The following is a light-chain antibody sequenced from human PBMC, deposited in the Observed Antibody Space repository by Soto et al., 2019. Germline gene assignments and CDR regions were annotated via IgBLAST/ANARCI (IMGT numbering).Light chain of an antibody. CDR3: HQYGSSPSYT. J-gene: IGKJ2*01. CDR1: QSGSSSTY. Sequence: EIVLTQSPGTLSLSPGERATLSCRASQSGSSSTYLAWYQQKPGQAPRLLIYGASSRASAIPDMFGGSGSGTDLTLSISSLEPEDFAVYYCHQYGSSPSYTFGQGTKLEIK. V-gene: IGKV3-20*01. CDR2: GAS.